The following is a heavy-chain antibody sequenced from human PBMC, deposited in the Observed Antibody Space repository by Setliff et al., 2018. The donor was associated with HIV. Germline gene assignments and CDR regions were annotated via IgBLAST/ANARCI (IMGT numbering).Heavy chain of an antibody. Sequence: GGSLRLSCAASGFTFSNAWMTWVRQAPGRGLELVSYIDLGGSIIHYADSVRGRFTISRDDARKSVFLQMDSLRAEDTAMYYCSRWPFDYWGQGALVTVSS. D-gene: IGHD5-12*01. V-gene: IGHV3-48*04. J-gene: IGHJ4*02. CDR2: IDLGGSII. CDR3: SRWPFDY. CDR1: GFTFSNAW.